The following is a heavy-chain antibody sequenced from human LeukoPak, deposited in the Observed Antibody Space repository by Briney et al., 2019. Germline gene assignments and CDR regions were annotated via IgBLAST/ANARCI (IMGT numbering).Heavy chain of an antibody. CDR3: AKVGPNYGGDCYSASEEYYFDY. Sequence: PSETLSLTCAVSGGSISSSNWWSWVRQPPGKGLEWVSAISGSGGSTYYADSVKGRFTISRDNSKNTLYLQMNSLRAEDTAVYYCAKVGPNYGGDCYSASEEYYFDYWGQGTLVTVSS. D-gene: IGHD2-21*02. V-gene: IGHV3-23*01. CDR2: ISGSGGST. CDR1: GGSISSSN. J-gene: IGHJ4*02.